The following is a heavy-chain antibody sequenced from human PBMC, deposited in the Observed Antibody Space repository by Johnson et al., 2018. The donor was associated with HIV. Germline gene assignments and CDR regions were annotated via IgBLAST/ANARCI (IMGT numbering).Heavy chain of an antibody. V-gene: IGHV3-20*04. CDR3: ARVAPAHDAFDI. CDR2: INWSGGST. D-gene: IGHD2-2*01. Sequence: VLLVESGGGVVRPGGSLRLSCAASGFTFDDYGMSWVRQAPGKGLEWVSGINWSGGSTGYADSMKGRFTISRDNSKNTLYLQMNSLRAEDTAVYYCARVAPAHDAFDIWGQGTMVTVSS. J-gene: IGHJ3*02. CDR1: GFTFDDYG.